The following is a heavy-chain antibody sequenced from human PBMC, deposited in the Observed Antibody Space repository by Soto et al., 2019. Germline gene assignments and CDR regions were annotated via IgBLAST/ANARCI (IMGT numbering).Heavy chain of an antibody. J-gene: IGHJ3*02. CDR2: IYYSGST. V-gene: IGHV4-39*01. CDR1: GGSISSSSYY. D-gene: IGHD3-22*01. Sequence: QLQLQESGPGLVKPSETLSLTCTVSGGSISSSSYYWGWIRQPPGKGLEWIGSIYYSGSTYYNPSLKSRVTIAVDTSKNQFALKLSSVTAADTAVYYCARPTMIGVSPDAFDIWGQGTMVTVSS. CDR3: ARPTMIGVSPDAFDI.